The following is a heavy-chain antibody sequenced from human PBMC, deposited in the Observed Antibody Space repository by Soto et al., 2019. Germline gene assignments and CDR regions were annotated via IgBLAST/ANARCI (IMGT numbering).Heavy chain of an antibody. J-gene: IGHJ4*02. CDR2: ISAYNGNT. CDR3: ANNPFNSYGPPGGLDY. CDR1: GYTFTSYG. D-gene: IGHD5-18*01. V-gene: IGHV1-18*01. Sequence: QVQLVQSGAEVKKPGASVKVSCKASGYTFTSYGISWVRQAPGQGLEWMGGISAYNGNTNYAQKLQGRVTMTTDTSTRTAYMELRSLRSDDKAVYYCANNPFNSYGPPGGLDYWGQGTLVTVSS.